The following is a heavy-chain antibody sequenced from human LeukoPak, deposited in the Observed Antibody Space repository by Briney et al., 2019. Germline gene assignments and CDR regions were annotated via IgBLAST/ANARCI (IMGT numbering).Heavy chain of an antibody. D-gene: IGHD3-10*01. Sequence: PSGTLSLTCAVSGGSISSSNWWSWVRQPPGKGLEWIGEIYHSGSTNYNPSLKSRVTISVDKSKNQFSLKLSSVTAADTAVYYCARVGQVLAMVREKAPFDYWGQGTLVTVSS. CDR2: IYHSGST. CDR3: ARVGQVLAMVREKAPFDY. V-gene: IGHV4-4*02. CDR1: GGSISSSNW. J-gene: IGHJ4*02.